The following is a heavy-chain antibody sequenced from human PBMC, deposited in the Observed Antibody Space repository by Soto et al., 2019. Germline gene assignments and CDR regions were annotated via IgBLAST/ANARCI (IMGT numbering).Heavy chain of an antibody. CDR2: ISSNGGST. CDR3: VKRPTYYYDSSGYYIDY. CDR1: GFTFSSYA. V-gene: IGHV3-64D*08. D-gene: IGHD3-22*01. Sequence: PWGSLRLSCSASGFTFSSYAMHWVRQAPGKGLEYVSAISSNGGSTYYADSVKGRFTISRDNSKNTLYLQMSSLRAEDTAVYYCVKRPTYYYDSSGYYIDYWGQGTLVTVSS. J-gene: IGHJ4*02.